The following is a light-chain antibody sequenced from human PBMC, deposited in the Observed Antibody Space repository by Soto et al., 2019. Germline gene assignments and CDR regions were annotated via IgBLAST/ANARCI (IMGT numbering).Light chain of an antibody. V-gene: IGKV1-9*01. Sequence: DIQMTQSPSYLAASVGRRGTRTCRASQSISSYLAWYQQKPGKAAKLLIYAAYTLQSGVPSRFSGSGSGTEFTITISSLQPEDFASYYCQQLNSYPITFGQGTRLEIK. J-gene: IGKJ5*01. CDR1: QSISSY. CDR2: AAY. CDR3: QQLNSYPIT.